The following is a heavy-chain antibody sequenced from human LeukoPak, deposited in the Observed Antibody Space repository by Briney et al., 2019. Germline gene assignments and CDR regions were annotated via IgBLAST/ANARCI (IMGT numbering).Heavy chain of an antibody. CDR2: ISSSSSSTI. CDR3: ARATYDSSGYYSYHPDY. J-gene: IGHJ4*02. V-gene: IGHV3-48*04. Sequence: GGSLRLSCVASGFTFSSYSMSWVREAPGKGLEWVSYISSSSSSTIYYADSVKGRFTISRDNAKNSLYLQMNSLRAEDTAVYYCARATYDSSGYYSYHPDYWGQGTLVTVSS. CDR1: GFTFSSYS. D-gene: IGHD3-22*01.